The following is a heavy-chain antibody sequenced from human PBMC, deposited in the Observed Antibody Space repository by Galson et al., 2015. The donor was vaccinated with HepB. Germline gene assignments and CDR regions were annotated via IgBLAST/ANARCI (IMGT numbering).Heavy chain of an antibody. CDR1: GYTFTSYA. D-gene: IGHD2-2*03. CDR2: INAGNGNT. CDR3: ASQQLLDNYYYYYGMDV. V-gene: IGHV1-3*01. Sequence: SVKVSCKASGYTFTSYAMHWVRQAPGQRLEWMGWINAGNGNTKYSQKFQGRVTITRDTSASTAYMELSSLRSEDTAVYYCASQQLLDNYYYYYGMDVWGQGTTVTVSS. J-gene: IGHJ6*02.